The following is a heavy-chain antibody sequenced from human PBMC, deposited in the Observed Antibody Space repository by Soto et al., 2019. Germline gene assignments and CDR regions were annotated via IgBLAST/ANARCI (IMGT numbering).Heavy chain of an antibody. CDR1: GYTFTGYY. V-gene: IGHV1-2*04. CDR3: ARVYCGGDCYSDY. Sequence: ASVKVSCKASGYTFTGYYMHWVRQAPGQGLEWMGWINPDSGGTNYAQKFQGWVTMTWDTSISTAYMELSRLRSDDTAVYYCARVYCGGDCYSDYWGQGTLVTVSS. J-gene: IGHJ4*02. CDR2: INPDSGGT. D-gene: IGHD2-21*02.